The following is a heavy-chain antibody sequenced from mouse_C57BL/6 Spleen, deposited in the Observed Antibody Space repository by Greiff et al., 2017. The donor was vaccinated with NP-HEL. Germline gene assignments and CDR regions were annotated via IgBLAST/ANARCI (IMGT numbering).Heavy chain of an antibody. V-gene: IGHV1-64*01. CDR1: GYTFTSYW. Sequence: QVQLQQPGAELVKPGASVKLSCKASGYTFTSYWMHWVKQRPGQGLEWIGMIHPNSGSTNYNEKFKSKATLTVDKSSSTAYMQLSSLTSEDSAVYYCARSRGNDAMDYWGQGTSVTVSS. D-gene: IGHD2-1*01. CDR3: ARSRGNDAMDY. CDR2: IHPNSGST. J-gene: IGHJ4*01.